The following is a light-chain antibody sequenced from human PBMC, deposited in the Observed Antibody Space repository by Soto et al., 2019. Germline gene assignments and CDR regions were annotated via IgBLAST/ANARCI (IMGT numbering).Light chain of an antibody. CDR3: GLYMGSGTSV. J-gene: IGLJ2*01. CDR1: SGSVSTSYS. Sequence: QTVVTQEPSFSVSPGGTVTLTCGLSSGSVSTSYSPSWYQQTPGQAPRTLIHSTNTRSSGVPDRFSGSILGNKAALTITGAQADDESDYYCGLYMGSGTSVFGGGTKLTVL. V-gene: IGLV8-61*01. CDR2: STN.